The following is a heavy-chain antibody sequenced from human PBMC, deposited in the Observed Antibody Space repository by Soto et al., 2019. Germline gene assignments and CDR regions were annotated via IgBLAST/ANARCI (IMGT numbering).Heavy chain of an antibody. J-gene: IGHJ5*02. D-gene: IGHD3-10*01. CDR1: GVSISGGDYY. CDR3: ARVSGGFYSSSHHHNGFDP. V-gene: IGHV4-30-4*01. Sequence: PSETLSLTCTVSGVSISGGDYYWSWVRQPPGKGLEWIGYIYYSRSTYYNPSLKSRLTISADTSKNQFSLKLSSVTAADTAVDYCARVSGGFYSSSHHHNGFDPWGQGTLVTVSS. CDR2: IYYSRST.